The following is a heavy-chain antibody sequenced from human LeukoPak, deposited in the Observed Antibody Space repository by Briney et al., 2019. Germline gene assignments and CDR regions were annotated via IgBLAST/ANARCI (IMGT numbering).Heavy chain of an antibody. Sequence: SETLSLTCTVSDGSIINNNHYWGWTRQPPGKGLEWIGSISYSGGTAYNPSLRSRVTISVDASKNQFSLKVNSVTAADTAVYYCAREVEYYDSSGYRPHAFDIWGQGTLVTVSS. CDR3: AREVEYYDSSGYRPHAFDI. CDR2: ISYSGGT. D-gene: IGHD3-22*01. CDR1: DGSIINNNHY. J-gene: IGHJ3*02. V-gene: IGHV4-39*02.